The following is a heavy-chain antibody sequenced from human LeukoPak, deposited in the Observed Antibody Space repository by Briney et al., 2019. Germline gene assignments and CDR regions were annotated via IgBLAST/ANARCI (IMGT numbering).Heavy chain of an antibody. CDR1: GFTFSSYW. CDR3: AKDSGTDFWSGYYIPDY. V-gene: IGHV3-74*01. J-gene: IGHJ4*02. D-gene: IGHD3-3*01. CDR2: INSDGSST. Sequence: PGGSLRLSCAASGFTFSSYWMHWVRQAPGKGLVWVSRINSDGSSTSYADSVKGRFTISRDNAKNTLYLQMNSLRAEDTAVYYCAKDSGTDFWSGYYIPDYWGQGTLVTVSS.